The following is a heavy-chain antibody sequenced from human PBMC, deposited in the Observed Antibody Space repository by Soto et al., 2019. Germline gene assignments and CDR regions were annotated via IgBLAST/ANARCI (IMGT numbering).Heavy chain of an antibody. CDR2: IIPLFGTP. CDR1: GGIFSTYA. J-gene: IGHJ4*02. CDR3: ARDRDDYDSGNYYNRIDF. V-gene: IGHV1-69*01. Sequence: QVQLVQSGAEVKKPGSSVKVSYKASGGIFSTYAISWLRQAPGQGLEWMGGIIPLFGTPNYAHRFLGRVTITADESTSTAYMELSRLRSEDTAVYYCARDRDDYDSGNYYNRIDFWGQGTLVTVSS. D-gene: IGHD3-10*01.